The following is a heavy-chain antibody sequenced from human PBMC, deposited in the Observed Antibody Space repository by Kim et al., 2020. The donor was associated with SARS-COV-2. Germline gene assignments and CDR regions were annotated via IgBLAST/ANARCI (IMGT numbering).Heavy chain of an antibody. V-gene: IGHV1-24*01. CDR2: FDPEDGET. CDR1: GYTLTELS. J-gene: IGHJ6*02. D-gene: IGHD2-2*01. Sequence: ASVKVSCKVSGYTLTELSIHWVRQAPGKGLEWMGGFDPEDGETIYAQKFQGRVTMTEDTSTDTAYMELSSLRSEDTAVYYSATARPARGIVVVPAAMSMYYGMDVWGQGTTVTVSS. CDR3: ATARPARGIVVVPAAMSMYYGMDV.